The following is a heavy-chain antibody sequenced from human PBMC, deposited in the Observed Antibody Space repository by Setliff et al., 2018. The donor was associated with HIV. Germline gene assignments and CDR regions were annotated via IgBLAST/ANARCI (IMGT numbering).Heavy chain of an antibody. V-gene: IGHV3-7*01. CDR3: ARDPYPYFDYGDWYFDL. D-gene: IGHD4-17*01. CDR1: GFTFSSYW. Sequence: GVLRLSCAASGFTFSSYWMSWVRQAPGKGLEWVGNIKQDGSEKSYVGSVKGRFTISRDNAKNSLYLQMSSLRAEDTAVYYCARDPYPYFDYGDWYFDLWGRGTLVTVSS. J-gene: IGHJ2*01. CDR2: IKQDGSEK.